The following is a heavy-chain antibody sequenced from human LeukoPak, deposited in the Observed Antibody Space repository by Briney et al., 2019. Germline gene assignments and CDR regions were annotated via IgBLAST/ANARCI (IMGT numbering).Heavy chain of an antibody. D-gene: IGHD1-1*01. CDR3: AGLSINWNALGY. J-gene: IGHJ4*02. Sequence: WETLSLTCTVSGGSISSYYLGWIRQPPGKGLEWFGCIHYSGNTHYNPSLKSRVTISVDTSKTQFSLKLNSVTAADTAVYYCAGLSINWNALGYWGQGTLVTVSS. CDR1: GGSISSYY. CDR2: IHYSGNT. V-gene: IGHV4-59*01.